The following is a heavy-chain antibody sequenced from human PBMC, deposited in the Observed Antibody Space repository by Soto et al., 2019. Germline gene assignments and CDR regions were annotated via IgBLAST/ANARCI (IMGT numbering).Heavy chain of an antibody. Sequence: QVQLVQSGPEVKKPGASVKVSCKASGYTFTNYDIHWVRQATGQGLEWMGWMNPDSRNTGQSKQFQGRVTMTRDTSISTAYMEMSSLRSEDTAVYYCARGRFRRTWFDPWGQGTLVTVSS. J-gene: IGHJ5*02. CDR3: ARGRFRRTWFDP. D-gene: IGHD3-16*01. V-gene: IGHV1-8*01. CDR2: MNPDSRNT. CDR1: GYTFTNYD.